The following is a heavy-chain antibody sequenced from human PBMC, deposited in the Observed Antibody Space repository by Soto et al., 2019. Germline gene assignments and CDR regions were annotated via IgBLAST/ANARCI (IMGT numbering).Heavy chain of an antibody. Sequence: QLQLQESGPGLVKPSETLSLTCTVSGGSISSSSYYWGWIRQPPGKGLEWIGSIYYSGSTYYNPSLKSRVTISVDTSKNQFALKLSSVTAADTAVYYCARREGYYDSSAYHVRGNWFDPWGQGTLVTVSS. CDR2: IYYSGST. J-gene: IGHJ5*02. V-gene: IGHV4-39*01. D-gene: IGHD3-22*01. CDR1: GGSISSSSYY. CDR3: ARREGYYDSSAYHVRGNWFDP.